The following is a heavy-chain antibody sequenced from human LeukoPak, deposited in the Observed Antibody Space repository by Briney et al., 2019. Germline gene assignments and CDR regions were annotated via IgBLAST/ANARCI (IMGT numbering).Heavy chain of an antibody. CDR2: IYHSGST. D-gene: IGHD2-2*01. J-gene: IGHJ3*02. CDR3: ARGETSIVVVPAAITPPKNDAFDI. V-gene: IGHV4-38-2*02. Sequence: SETLSLTCTVSGYSISSGYYWGWIRPPPGKGLEWIGSIYHSGSTNYNPSLKSRVTISVDTSKNQFSLKLSSVTAADTAVYYCARGETSIVVVPAAITPPKNDAFDIWGQGTMVTVSS. CDR1: GYSISSGYY.